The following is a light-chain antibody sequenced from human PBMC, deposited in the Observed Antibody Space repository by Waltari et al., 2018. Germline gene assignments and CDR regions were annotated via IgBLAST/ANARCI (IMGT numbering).Light chain of an antibody. J-gene: IGLJ1*01. V-gene: IGLV3-19*01. CDR2: GKN. CDR3: NSRDSSGNLYV. Sequence: SSELTQDPAVSVALGQTVRITCQGDSLRSHYASWYQRKPGQAPVLVIYGKNNRPSGIPDRFSGSSSGDTASLTITGAQAEDEADYYCNSRDSSGNLYVFGTGTKVTVL. CDR1: SLRSHY.